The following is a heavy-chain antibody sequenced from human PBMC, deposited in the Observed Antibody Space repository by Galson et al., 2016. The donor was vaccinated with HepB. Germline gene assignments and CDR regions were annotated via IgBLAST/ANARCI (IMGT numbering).Heavy chain of an antibody. Sequence: SLRLSCAASGFDFRSYAMNWVRQAPGKGLEWAAFMWYDGGKKNYADSVKGRFTISRDNSKNKLYLQMNSLRAEDTAVCYCARDHAVGATWGYFYHYGMDVWGQGTTVTVSS. D-gene: IGHD1-26*01. CDR2: MWYDGGKK. CDR3: ARDHAVGATWGYFYHYGMDV. CDR1: GFDFRSYA. J-gene: IGHJ6*02. V-gene: IGHV3-33*01.